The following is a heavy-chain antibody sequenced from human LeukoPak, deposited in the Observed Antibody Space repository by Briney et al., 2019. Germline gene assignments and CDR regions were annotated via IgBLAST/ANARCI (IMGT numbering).Heavy chain of an antibody. J-gene: IGHJ6*02. V-gene: IGHV1-69*04. CDR1: GGTFSSSA. D-gene: IGHD5-18*01. Sequence: ASVKVSCKASGGTFSSSAITWVRQAPGQGLEWMGRIIPVLNLTNYAQKFQGRVTITADTSTSTAYMELSSLRSEETAVYYCARDQGLTAPPPYGLDVWGQGTTVTVS. CDR2: IIPVLNLT. CDR3: ARDQGLTAPPPYGLDV.